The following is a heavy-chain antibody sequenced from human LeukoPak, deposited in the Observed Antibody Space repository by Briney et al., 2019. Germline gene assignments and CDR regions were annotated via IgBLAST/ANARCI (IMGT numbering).Heavy chain of an antibody. V-gene: IGHV1-3*01. CDR3: ARAGVLHRAEDY. CDR2: INASNGNT. Sequence: ASVKVSYKASGYTFTSYAMHWVRQAPGQRLEWMGWINASNGNTKYSQKFQGRVTITRDTSASTAYMELSSLRSEDTAVYYCARAGVLHRAEDYWGQGTLVTVSS. D-gene: IGHD2-21*01. CDR1: GYTFTSYA. J-gene: IGHJ4*02.